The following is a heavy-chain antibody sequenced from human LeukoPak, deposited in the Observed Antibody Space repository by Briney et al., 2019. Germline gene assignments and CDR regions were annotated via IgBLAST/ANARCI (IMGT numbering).Heavy chain of an antibody. J-gene: IGHJ2*01. D-gene: IGHD3-16*01. CDR2: IHIGDSDP. CDR1: GYDFSTSW. V-gene: IGHV5-51*01. Sequence: PGESLKISCQGSGYDFSTSWIAWVRQAPGKGLEWVGSIHIGDSDPRYSPSFQGHVTMSADKSVNTASLQWNSLQGSDTGVYFCAKVKSFGYWFFDLWGRGTLVAVSS. CDR3: AKVKSFGYWFFDL.